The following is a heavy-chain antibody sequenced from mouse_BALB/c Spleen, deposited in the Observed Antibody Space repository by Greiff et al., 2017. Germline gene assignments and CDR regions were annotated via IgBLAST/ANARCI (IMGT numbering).Heavy chain of an antibody. CDR3: ARDISSSGPSYALDY. CDR1: GFTFTDYY. D-gene: IGHD3-1*01. V-gene: IGHV7-3*02. J-gene: IGHJ4*01. Sequence: EVQLVESGGGLVQPGGSLRLSCATSGFTFTDYYMSWVRQPPGKALEWLGFIRNKANGYTTEYSASVKGRFTISRDNSQSILYLQMNTLRAEDTATYYCARDISSSGPSYALDYWGQGTSVTVSS. CDR2: IRNKANGYTT.